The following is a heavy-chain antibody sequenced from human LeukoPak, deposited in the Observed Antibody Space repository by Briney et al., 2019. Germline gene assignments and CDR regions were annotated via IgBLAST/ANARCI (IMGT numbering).Heavy chain of an antibody. J-gene: IGHJ5*02. CDR3: ARGQLWHPRIAAVYWFDP. CDR1: SGSISPYY. Sequence: PSETLSLTCSVSSGSISPYYWSWIRQPPGKGLEWIGEINHSGSTNYNPSLKSRVTISVDTSKNQFSLKLSSVTAADTAVYYCARGQLWHPRIAAVYWFDPWGQGTLVTVSS. D-gene: IGHD6-6*01. CDR2: INHSGST. V-gene: IGHV4-34*01.